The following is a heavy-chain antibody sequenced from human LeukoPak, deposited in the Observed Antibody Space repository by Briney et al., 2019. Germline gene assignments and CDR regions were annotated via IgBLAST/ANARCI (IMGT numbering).Heavy chain of an antibody. CDR2: IYSGGST. CDR3: ARGLVLRLGELSFDY. CDR1: GLTVSSNY. V-gene: IGHV3-53*01. D-gene: IGHD3-16*02. Sequence: GGSLRLSCAASGLTVSSNYMSWVRQAPGKGLEWVSVIYSGGSTYYADSVKGRFTISRDNSKNTLYLQMNSLRAEDTAVYYCARGLVLRLGELSFDYWGQGTLVTVSS. J-gene: IGHJ4*02.